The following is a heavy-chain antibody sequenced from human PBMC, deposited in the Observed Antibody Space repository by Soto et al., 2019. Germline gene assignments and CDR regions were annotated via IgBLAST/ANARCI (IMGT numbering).Heavy chain of an antibody. CDR3: ARERYSYGPYYFDY. Sequence: QVQLVESGGDLVKPGGSLRLSCAASGFTFSDYYMSWVRQAPGKGLEWVSSITSSGSTTYYTDSVKGRFTITRDNAKNSLYLKMNSLRAEDTAGYYCARERYSYGPYYFDYWGQGTLVTVSS. V-gene: IGHV3-11*01. CDR1: GFTFSDYY. D-gene: IGHD5-18*01. J-gene: IGHJ4*02. CDR2: ITSSGSTT.